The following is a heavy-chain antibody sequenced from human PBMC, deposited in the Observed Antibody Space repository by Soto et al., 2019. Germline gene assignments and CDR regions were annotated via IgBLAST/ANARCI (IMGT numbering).Heavy chain of an antibody. J-gene: IGHJ4*02. V-gene: IGHV3-15*07. CDR2: INSKTDGGTK. D-gene: IGHD3-22*01. Sequence: EVQLVESGGGLVKPGGSLRLSCAASGFTFSDAWINWVRQAPGKGLEWVGRINSKTDGGTKNDAAPGKGRFAVTRDDSTDMAYLQMNSRKTADTAVYYCTTDSLITIIVVRFDFWGQGTLVTVSS. CDR1: GFTFSDAW. CDR3: TTDSLITIIVVRFDF.